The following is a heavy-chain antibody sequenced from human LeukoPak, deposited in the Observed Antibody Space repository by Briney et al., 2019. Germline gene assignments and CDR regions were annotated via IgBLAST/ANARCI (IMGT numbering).Heavy chain of an antibody. Sequence: PGGSLRLSCAASGLTFSSYWMSWVRQAPGKGLEWVASIKQDGSEKYYVDSVKGRFTISRDNAKNSLYLQMNSLGAEDTAVYYCASSYSSGWYGSLDYFDYWGQGTLVTVSS. V-gene: IGHV3-7*01. CDR3: ASSYSSGWYGSLDYFDY. D-gene: IGHD6-19*01. CDR2: IKQDGSEK. J-gene: IGHJ4*02. CDR1: GLTFSSYW.